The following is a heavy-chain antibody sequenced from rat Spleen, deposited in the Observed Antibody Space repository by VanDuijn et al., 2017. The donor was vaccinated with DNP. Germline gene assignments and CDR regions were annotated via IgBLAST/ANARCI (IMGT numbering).Heavy chain of an antibody. Sequence: EVQVLESGGGLVQPGNSLKLSCATSGFTFSTAWMYWYRQFPEKRLEWVARIKAKSNNYATDYTESVKGRFTISRDNAENTVYLQMNSLRSEDTATYYCVKDVRGGSAFDYWGQGVMVTVSS. CDR2: IKAKSNNYAT. D-gene: IGHD1-11*01. V-gene: IGHV6-6*01. CDR3: VKDVRGGSAFDY. J-gene: IGHJ2*01. CDR1: GFTFSTAW.